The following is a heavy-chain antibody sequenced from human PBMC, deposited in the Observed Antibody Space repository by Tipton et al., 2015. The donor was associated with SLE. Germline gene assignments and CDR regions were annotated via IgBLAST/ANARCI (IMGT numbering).Heavy chain of an antibody. CDR3: AREFDYYDSSYSRGAIDI. CDR2: LSDSGNT. V-gene: IGHV4-4*08. CDR1: GGSISDYF. D-gene: IGHD3-22*01. J-gene: IGHJ3*02. Sequence: TLSLTCSISGGSISDYFWRWIRQAPGKGPEWIGHLSDSGNTNYNPSLKSRVTISADTSKNQLSLKLSSVTAADTAAYFCAREFDYYDSSYSRGAIDIWGQGTLVTVSS.